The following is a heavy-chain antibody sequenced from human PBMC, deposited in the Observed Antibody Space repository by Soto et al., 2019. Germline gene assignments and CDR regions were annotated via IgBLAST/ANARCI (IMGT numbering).Heavy chain of an antibody. Sequence: QLQLQESGSGLVKPSQTLSLTCAVSGGSISSGSYSWTWIRQPPGKGLEWIAYIYHTGSTYYNPSLKRRVSLSVDTSKNQFSLKLSSVTAADTAVYYCARARYCSGGSCYSDYWGQGTLVTVSS. CDR1: GGSISSGSYS. J-gene: IGHJ4*02. CDR3: ARARYCSGGSCYSDY. D-gene: IGHD2-15*01. V-gene: IGHV4-30-2*01. CDR2: IYHTGST.